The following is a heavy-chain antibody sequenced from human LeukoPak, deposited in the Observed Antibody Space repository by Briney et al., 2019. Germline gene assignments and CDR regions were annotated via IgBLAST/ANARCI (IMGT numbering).Heavy chain of an antibody. CDR3: ARVLHKRNYDSSDYYGS. CDR2: ISSSSSTI. D-gene: IGHD3-22*01. Sequence: SGGSLRLSCAASGFTFSSFGMNWVRQAPGKGLEWVSYISSSSSTIYYADSVKGRFTISRDNAKNSLYLQLNSLRAEDTAVYYCARVLHKRNYDSSDYYGSWGQGTPVTVSS. V-gene: IGHV3-48*01. J-gene: IGHJ5*02. CDR1: GFTFSSFG.